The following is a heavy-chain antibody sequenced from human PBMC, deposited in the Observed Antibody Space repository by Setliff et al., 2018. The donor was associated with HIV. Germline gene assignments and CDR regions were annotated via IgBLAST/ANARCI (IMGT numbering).Heavy chain of an antibody. CDR2: INTDGSST. CDR1: GFTFSSYW. D-gene: IGHD6-13*01. V-gene: IGHV3-74*01. CDR3: ARSRAAGFDIYGMDV. J-gene: IGHJ6*02. Sequence: PGGSLRLSCAASGFTFSSYWMHWVRQAPGKGLVWVSRINTDGSSTSYADSVKGRFTISRDNAKNTLYLQMNSLRAEDTAVYYCARSRAAGFDIYGMDVWGQGTAVTVSS.